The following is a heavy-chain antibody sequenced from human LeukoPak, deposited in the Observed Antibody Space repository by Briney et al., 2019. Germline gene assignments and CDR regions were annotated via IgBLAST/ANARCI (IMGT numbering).Heavy chain of an antibody. CDR1: GGSISSGTYS. CDR3: ARDTTVTKDAFDI. CDR2: IYNSGST. D-gene: IGHD4-17*01. J-gene: IGHJ3*02. Sequence: SETLSLTCTVSGGSISSGTYSWSWIRKPAGKGLEWIGRIYNSGSTKYNPSLKSRVTMSVDTSKNQFSLTLSSVTAADTAVYYCARDTTVTKDAFDIWGQGTMVTVSS. V-gene: IGHV4-61*02.